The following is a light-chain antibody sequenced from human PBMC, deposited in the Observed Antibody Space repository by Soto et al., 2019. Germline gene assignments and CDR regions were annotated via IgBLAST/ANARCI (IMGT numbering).Light chain of an antibody. J-gene: IGLJ1*01. CDR3: SSYTSRSTLDYV. CDR1: SSDVGGYNY. Sequence: QSVLTQPASVSGSPGQSITISCTGTSSDVGGYNYVSWYQQHPGKAPKLMIYDVSNRPSGVSNRFSGSKSGTTASLTISGLQAEDEADYYCSSYTSRSTLDYVFGSGTKLTVL. V-gene: IGLV2-14*01. CDR2: DVS.